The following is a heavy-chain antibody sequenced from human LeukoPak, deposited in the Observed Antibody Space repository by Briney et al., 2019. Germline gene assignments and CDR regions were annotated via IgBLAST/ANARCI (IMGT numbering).Heavy chain of an antibody. V-gene: IGHV1-69*05. J-gene: IGHJ6*03. CDR1: GGTFSSFA. CDR3: ARDGSYCSSTSCYAYYYYMDV. D-gene: IGHD2-2*01. CDR2: IIPIFGTA. Sequence: SVKVSCKASGGTFSSFAISWVRQAPGQGLEWMGGIIPIFGTANYAQKFQGRVTITTDESTSTAYMELSSLRYEDTAVYYCARDGSYCSSTSCYAYYYYMDVWGKGTTVTVSS.